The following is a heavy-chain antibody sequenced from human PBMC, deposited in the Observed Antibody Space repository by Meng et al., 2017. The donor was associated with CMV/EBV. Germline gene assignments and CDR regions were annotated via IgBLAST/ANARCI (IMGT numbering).Heavy chain of an antibody. CDR3: ARYSSSQGYFDY. CDR2: IIPILGIA. J-gene: IGHJ4*02. Sequence: CKASGGTFSSYAISWVRQAPGQGLEWMGGIIPILGIANYAQKFQGRVTITADKSTSTAYMELSSLRSEDTAVYYCARYSSSQGYFDYCGQGTLVTVSS. V-gene: IGHV1-69*10. D-gene: IGHD6-13*01. CDR1: GGTFSSYA.